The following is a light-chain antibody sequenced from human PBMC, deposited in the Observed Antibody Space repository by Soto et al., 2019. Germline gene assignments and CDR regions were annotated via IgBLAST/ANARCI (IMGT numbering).Light chain of an antibody. J-gene: IGLJ3*02. CDR3: QSYDRSLSGRV. Sequence: QLVLTQPPSVSGAPGQWVTISCTGSSSNIGAGYFVHWYQQLPGTAPKLLIFADNNRPSGVPDRFSGSKSGNSASLAITGLQAEDEADYYCQSYDRSLSGRVFGGGTKLTVL. CDR1: SSNIGAGYF. CDR2: ADN. V-gene: IGLV1-40*01.